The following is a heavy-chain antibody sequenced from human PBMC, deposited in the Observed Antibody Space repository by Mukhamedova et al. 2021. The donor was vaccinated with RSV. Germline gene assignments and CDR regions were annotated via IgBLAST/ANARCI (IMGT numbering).Heavy chain of an antibody. CDR3: ARDAAFRGAPYYYYYGMDV. Sequence: INWVRQATGQGLEWMGWMNPNSGNTGYAQKFQGRVTMTRNTSISTAYMELSSLRSEDTAVYYCARDAAFRGAPYYYYYGMDVWGQ. J-gene: IGHJ6*02. D-gene: IGHD3-16*01. CDR2: MNPNSGNT. V-gene: IGHV1-8*01.